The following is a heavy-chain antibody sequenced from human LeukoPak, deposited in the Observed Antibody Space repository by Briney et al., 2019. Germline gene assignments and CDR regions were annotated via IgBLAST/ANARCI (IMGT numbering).Heavy chain of an antibody. V-gene: IGHV2-5*02. D-gene: IGHD1-1*01. Sequence: SGPTLVKPPQTLTLTCSFSGFSLSTNEVGVGWIRQPPGKALEWLAVIYWDDVKRDSPSLRSRLTVTKDTSKNQVVLTMTNVDPVDTATYYCAHAYTPSGTWGYFDYWGQGTLVTVSS. CDR3: AHAYTPSGTWGYFDY. CDR2: IYWDDVK. J-gene: IGHJ4*02. CDR1: GFSLSTNEVG.